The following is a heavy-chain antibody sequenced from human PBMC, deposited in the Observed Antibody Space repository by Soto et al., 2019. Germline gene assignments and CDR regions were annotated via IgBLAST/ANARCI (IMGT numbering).Heavy chain of an antibody. CDR3: ARAGPRSAAAGIIYYYYAMDV. D-gene: IGHD6-13*01. V-gene: IGHV1-2*04. CDR1: GYTFTGYY. CDR2: INPNSGGT. Sequence: ASVKVSFKASGYTFTGYYMHWVRQAPGQGLEWMGWINPNSGGTNYAQKFQGWVTMTRDTSISTAYMELSRLRSDDTAVYYCARAGPRSAAAGIIYYYYAMDVWGQGTTVTVS. J-gene: IGHJ6*02.